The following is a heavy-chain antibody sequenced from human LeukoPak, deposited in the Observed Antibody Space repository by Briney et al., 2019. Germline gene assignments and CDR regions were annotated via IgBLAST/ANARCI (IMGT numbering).Heavy chain of an antibody. D-gene: IGHD4-17*01. J-gene: IGHJ6*02. CDR2: ISAYNGNT. Sequence: GASVKVSCKASGYTFTGYGISWVRQAPGQGLEWMGWISAYNGNTNYAQKLQGRVTMTTDTSTSTAYMELRSLRSDDTAVYYCARDLGSYGDYRGDYYYYGMDVWGQGTTVTVSS. CDR1: GYTFTGYG. V-gene: IGHV1-18*01. CDR3: ARDLGSYGDYRGDYYYYGMDV.